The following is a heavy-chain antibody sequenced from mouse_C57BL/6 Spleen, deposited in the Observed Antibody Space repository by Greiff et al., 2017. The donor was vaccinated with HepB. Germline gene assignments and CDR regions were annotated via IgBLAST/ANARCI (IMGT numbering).Heavy chain of an antibody. CDR1: GYTFTSYW. CDR3: ARRSSYLSYWYFDV. CDR2: LDPSDSYT. D-gene: IGHD1-1*01. Sequence: QVQLQQPGAELVMPGASVKLSCKASGYTFTSYWMHWVKQRPGQGLEWIGELDPSDSYTNYNQKFKGKSTLTVDKSSSTAYMQLSSLTSEDSAVYYCARRSSYLSYWYFDVWGTGTTVTVSS. V-gene: IGHV1-69*01. J-gene: IGHJ1*03.